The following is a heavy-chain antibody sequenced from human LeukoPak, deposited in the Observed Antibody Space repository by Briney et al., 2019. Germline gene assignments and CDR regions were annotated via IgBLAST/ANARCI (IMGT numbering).Heavy chain of an antibody. Sequence: PGGSLRLSCAASGFTFSSYAMSWVRQAPGEGLEWVSSISGGGGSTYYGDSVKGRFTISRDNSKNTLYLQMYSLGAEDTAVYYCARLPVAINGYFDPWGQGTLVTVSS. CDR2: ISGGGGST. D-gene: IGHD2-2*01. V-gene: IGHV3-23*01. CDR1: GFTFSSYA. J-gene: IGHJ5*02. CDR3: ARLPVAINGYFDP.